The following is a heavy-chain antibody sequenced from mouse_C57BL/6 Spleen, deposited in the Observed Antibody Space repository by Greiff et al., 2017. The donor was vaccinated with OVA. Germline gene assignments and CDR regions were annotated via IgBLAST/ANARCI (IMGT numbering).Heavy chain of an antibody. V-gene: IGHV1-64*01. D-gene: IGHD4-1*01. J-gene: IGHJ4*01. CDR2: IHPNSGST. CDR3: ARGRTGTYAMDY. CDR1: GYTFTSYW. Sequence: QVQLQQPGAELVKPGASVKLSCKASGYTFTSYWMHWVKQRPGQGLEWIGIIHPNSGSTNYNEKFTSKATLTVDKSSSTAYMQLSSLTSEDSAVYYCARGRTGTYAMDYWGQGTSVTVSS.